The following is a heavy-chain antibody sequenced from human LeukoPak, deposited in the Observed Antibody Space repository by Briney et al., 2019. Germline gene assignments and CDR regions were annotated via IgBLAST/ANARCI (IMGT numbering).Heavy chain of an antibody. J-gene: IGHJ4*02. Sequence: PSETLSLTCTVSGGSISSYYWSWIRQPPGKGLEWIGYIYYSGSTNYNPSLKSRVTISVDTSKNQFSLKLSSVTAADTAVYYCARGERVVTPYYFDYWGQGTLVTVSS. V-gene: IGHV4-59*12. D-gene: IGHD2-15*01. CDR3: ARGERVVTPYYFDY. CDR1: GGSISSYY. CDR2: IYYSGST.